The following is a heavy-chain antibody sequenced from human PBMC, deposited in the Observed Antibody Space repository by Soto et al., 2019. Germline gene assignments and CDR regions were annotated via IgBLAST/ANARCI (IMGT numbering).Heavy chain of an antibody. CDR1: GVSVSRDYQ. CDR2: ISYSGSP. CDR3: ARAWDF. Sequence: PSETLSLTCTVYGVSVSRDYQWIWIRQSPGKGLEWIGHISYSGSPYYHPSLRSRLSISVDTSKNQFSLKVKSVTAADTAVYYCARAWDFWGQGTLVTVSS. J-gene: IGHJ1*01. V-gene: IGHV4-30-4*01. D-gene: IGHD1-26*01.